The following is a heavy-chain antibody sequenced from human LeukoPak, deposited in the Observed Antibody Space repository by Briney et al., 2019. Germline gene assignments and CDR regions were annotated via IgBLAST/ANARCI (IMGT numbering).Heavy chain of an antibody. CDR2: INHSGST. CDR1: GGSFSGYY. Sequence: SETLSLTCAVYGGSFSGYYWSWIRQPPGKGLEWIGEINHSGSTNYNPSLKSRVTISVDTSKNQFSLKLSSVTAADTAVYYCASRLRIQLWGRYYYYGMDVWGQGTTVTVSS. J-gene: IGHJ6*02. CDR3: ASRLRIQLWGRYYYYGMDV. V-gene: IGHV4-34*01. D-gene: IGHD5-18*01.